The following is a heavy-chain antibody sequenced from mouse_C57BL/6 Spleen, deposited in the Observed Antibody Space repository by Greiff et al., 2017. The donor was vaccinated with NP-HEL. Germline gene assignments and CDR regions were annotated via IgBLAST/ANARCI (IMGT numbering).Heavy chain of an antibody. CDR1: GFTFSDYY. V-gene: IGHV5-16*01. Sequence: DVQLVESEGGLVQPGSSMKLSCTASGFTFSDYYMAWVRQVPEKGLEWVANINYDGSSTYYLDSLKSRFIISKDNAKNILYLQMSSLKSEDTATYYCASDLGDWDDAMDYWGQGTSVTVSS. CDR2: INYDGSST. D-gene: IGHD4-1*01. CDR3: ASDLGDWDDAMDY. J-gene: IGHJ4*01.